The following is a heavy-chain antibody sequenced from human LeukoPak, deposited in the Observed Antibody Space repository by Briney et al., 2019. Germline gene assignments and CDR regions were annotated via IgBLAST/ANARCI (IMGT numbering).Heavy chain of an antibody. D-gene: IGHD6-13*01. CDR2: INHSGST. CDR3: AGALPSIIAAAGLFDY. CDR1: GGSFSGYY. Sequence: KPSETLSLTCAVYGGSFSGYYWSWIRQPPGKGLEWIGEINHSGSTNYNPSLKSRVTISVDTSKNQFSLKLSSVTAADTAVYYCAGALPSIIAAAGLFDYWGQGTLVTVSS. J-gene: IGHJ4*02. V-gene: IGHV4-34*01.